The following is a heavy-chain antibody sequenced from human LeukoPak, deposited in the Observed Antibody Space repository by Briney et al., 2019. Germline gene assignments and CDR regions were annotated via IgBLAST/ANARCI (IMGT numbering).Heavy chain of an antibody. J-gene: IGHJ4*02. CDR1: GFTFSSYA. V-gene: IGHV3-23*01. Sequence: GGSLRLSCAASGFTFSSYAMSWVRQAPGKGLMWVSAISGSGGSTYYADSVKGRFTISRDNSKNTLYLQMNSLRAEDTAVYYCAKDSGHDSSGYYRWGSGWGQGTLVTVSS. CDR3: AKDSGHDSSGYYRWGSG. CDR2: ISGSGGST. D-gene: IGHD3-22*01.